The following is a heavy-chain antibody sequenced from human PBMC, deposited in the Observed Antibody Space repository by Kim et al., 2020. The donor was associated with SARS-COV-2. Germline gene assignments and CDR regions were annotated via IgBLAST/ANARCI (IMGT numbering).Heavy chain of an antibody. J-gene: IGHJ6*01. Sequence: GGSLRLSCGAFGFSFKNYAMSWVRQAPGKGLEWVSAIIHGGGTTYNANSGKGRFSISRDNSKKKLFLQMSSLRDDDTAVYYWAKGIQEFYFYHHYSMDV. CDR3: AKGIQEFYFYHHYSMDV. CDR1: GFSFKNYA. D-gene: IGHD3-10*01. CDR2: IIHGGGTT. V-gene: IGHV3-23*01.